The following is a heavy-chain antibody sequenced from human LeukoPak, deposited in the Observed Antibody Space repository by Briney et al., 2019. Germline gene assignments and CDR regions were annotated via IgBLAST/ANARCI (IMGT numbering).Heavy chain of an antibody. CDR1: GYSISSGYY. V-gene: IGHV4-38-2*02. CDR2: IYHSGST. Sequence: PSETLSLTCTVSGYSISSGYYWGWIRQPPGKGLEWIGSIYHSGSTYYNPSLKSRVTISVDTSKNQFSLKLSSVTAADTAVYHCARIHGSGTYYNPQNWFDPWGQGTLVTVST. D-gene: IGHD3-10*01. J-gene: IGHJ5*02. CDR3: ARIHGSGTYYNPQNWFDP.